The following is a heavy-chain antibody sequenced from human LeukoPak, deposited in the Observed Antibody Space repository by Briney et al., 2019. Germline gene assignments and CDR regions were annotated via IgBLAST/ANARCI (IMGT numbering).Heavy chain of an antibody. CDR3: ARAGIVGATSYYNYYGMDV. CDR1: GGSISSYY. D-gene: IGHD1-26*01. J-gene: IGHJ6*02. CDR2: IYYSGST. V-gene: IGHV4-59*01. Sequence: SETLSLTCTVSGGSISSYYWSWTRQPPGKGLEWIGYIYYSGSTNYNPSLKSRVTISVDTSKNQFSLNLSSVTAADTAVYYCARAGIVGATSYYNYYGMDVWGQGTTVTVSS.